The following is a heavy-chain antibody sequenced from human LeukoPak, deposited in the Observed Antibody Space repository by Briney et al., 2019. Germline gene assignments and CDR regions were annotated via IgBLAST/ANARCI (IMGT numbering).Heavy chain of an antibody. CDR3: ARDLSSGLPYYYYGMDV. Sequence: GGSLRLSCAASEFTFSSYSMNWVRQAPGKGLEWVSYITNSGNSKSYADSVKGRFTISRDNTKNSLYLQMNGLRAEDTAVYYCARDLSSGLPYYYYGMDVWGQGTTVTVSS. V-gene: IGHV3-48*01. D-gene: IGHD6-19*01. CDR1: EFTFSSYS. J-gene: IGHJ6*02. CDR2: ITNSGNSK.